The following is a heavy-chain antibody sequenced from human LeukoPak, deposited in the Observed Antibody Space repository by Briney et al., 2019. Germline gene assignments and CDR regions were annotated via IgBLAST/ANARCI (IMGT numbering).Heavy chain of an antibody. CDR3: ARDPRRSGEAYFDY. Sequence: SVKVPCQASGYTFTSYGISWVRPAPGQGLEWMGWISAYNGNTNYAQKLQGRVTMTTDTSTSTAYMELRSLRSDDTAVYYCARDPRRSGEAYFDYWGQGTLVAVSS. CDR1: GYTFTSYG. V-gene: IGHV1-18*01. CDR2: ISAYNGNT. J-gene: IGHJ4*02. D-gene: IGHD2-15*01.